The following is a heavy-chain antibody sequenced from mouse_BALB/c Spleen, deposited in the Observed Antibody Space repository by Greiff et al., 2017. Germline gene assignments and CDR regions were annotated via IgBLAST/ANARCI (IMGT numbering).Heavy chain of an antibody. CDR1: GFSLTSYG. CDR3: ARSYDYDEAWFAY. V-gene: IGHV2-9*02. D-gene: IGHD2-4*01. J-gene: IGHJ3*01. Sequence: VKLVESGPGLVAPSQSLSITCTVSGFSLTSYGVHWVRQPPGKGLEWLGVIWAGGSTNYNSALMSRLSISKDNSKSQVFLKMNSLQTDDTAMYYCARSYDYDEAWFAYWGQGTLVTVSA. CDR2: IWAGGST.